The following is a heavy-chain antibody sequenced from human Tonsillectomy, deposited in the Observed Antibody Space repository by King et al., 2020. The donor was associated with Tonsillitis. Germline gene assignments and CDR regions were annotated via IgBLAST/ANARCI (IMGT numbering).Heavy chain of an antibody. Sequence: QLQESGPGLVKPLETLSLTCSVSGGSISSSSYYWGWIRQPPGKWLEWIGSVYYSGSSYYNPSLKSRVTISVDTSKNHFSLKLSSVTAADTAVYYCARNDYYDSSAFDIWGQGTMVTVSS. CDR3: ARNDYYDSSAFDI. V-gene: IGHV4-39*02. J-gene: IGHJ3*02. CDR1: GGSISSSSYY. CDR2: VYYSGSS. D-gene: IGHD3-22*01.